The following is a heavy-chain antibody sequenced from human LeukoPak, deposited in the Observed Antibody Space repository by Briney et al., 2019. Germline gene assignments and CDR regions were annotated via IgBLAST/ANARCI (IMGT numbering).Heavy chain of an antibody. V-gene: IGHV3-23*01. D-gene: IGHD3-10*01. J-gene: IGHJ4*02. CDR1: GFTLSSYA. Sequence: GGSLRLSCAASGFTLSSYAMTWVRQTPGKGLEWVSDIGDSGAATYYADSVKGRFTISRDNSKNTLYLQMSSLRAEDTAVYFCASFHYYGSGAYYLSYWGQGTLVTVSS. CDR2: IGDSGAAT. CDR3: ASFHYYGSGAYYLSY.